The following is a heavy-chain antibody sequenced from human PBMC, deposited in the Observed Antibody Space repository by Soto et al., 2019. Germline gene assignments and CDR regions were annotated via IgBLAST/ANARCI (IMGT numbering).Heavy chain of an antibody. CDR3: TTDLGEYCGSGGCFYYYYGMDV. V-gene: IGHV3-15*01. CDR1: GFTFSNAW. J-gene: IGHJ6*02. CDR2: IKSKADGGTT. Sequence: EVQLVESGGGLVKPGGSLRLSCAASGFTFSNAWMSWVRQAPGKGLEWVGRIKSKADGGTTDYPTPVKGRFTISRDDSRNTLYLQMNSLKTEDTAVYYCTTDLGEYCGSGGCFYYYYGMDVWGQGTTVTVSS. D-gene: IGHD2-21*01.